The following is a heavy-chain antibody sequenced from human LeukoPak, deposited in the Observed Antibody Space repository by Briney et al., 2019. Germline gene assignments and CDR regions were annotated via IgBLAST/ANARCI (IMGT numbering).Heavy chain of an antibody. D-gene: IGHD6-19*01. J-gene: IGHJ4*02. CDR1: GFTFSTYN. CDR3: ARESTSGWFP. V-gene: IGHV3-21*01. Sequence: KPGGSLRLSCAASGFTFSTYNMNWVRQAPGKGLEWVSYISGSSRYIYYADSVKGRFPISRDNAKNSLFLQMNSLRAEDTAVYYCARESTSGWFPWGQGTLVTVSS. CDR2: ISGSSRYI.